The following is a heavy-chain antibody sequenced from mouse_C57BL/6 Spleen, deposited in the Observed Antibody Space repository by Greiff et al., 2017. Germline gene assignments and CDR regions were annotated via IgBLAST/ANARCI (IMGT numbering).Heavy chain of an antibody. CDR3: ARPDYYDYTWFAY. CDR1: GYAFSSYW. J-gene: IGHJ3*01. Sequence: QVQLQQSGAELVKPGASVKISCKASGYAFSSYWMNWVKQRPGKGLEWIGQIYPGDGDTNYNGKFKGKATLTADKSSSTAYMQLSSLTSEDSAVYFCARPDYYDYTWFAYWGKGTLVTVSA. V-gene: IGHV1-80*01. CDR2: IYPGDGDT. D-gene: IGHD2-4*01.